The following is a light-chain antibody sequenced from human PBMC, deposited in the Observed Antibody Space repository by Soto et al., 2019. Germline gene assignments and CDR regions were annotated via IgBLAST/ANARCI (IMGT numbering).Light chain of an antibody. V-gene: IGKV4-1*01. CDR2: WAS. CDR3: QQYYNTPYT. Sequence: DIVMTQSPDFLAVSLGERATITCKSSQNVLYRSSNKSYLAWYQQRPGQPPRLLLYWASTRESGVPDRFIGSESETDFTLTISSLQAGDDAIYHCQQYYNTPYTFGQGTTLEIK. CDR1: QNVLYRSSNKSY. J-gene: IGKJ2*01.